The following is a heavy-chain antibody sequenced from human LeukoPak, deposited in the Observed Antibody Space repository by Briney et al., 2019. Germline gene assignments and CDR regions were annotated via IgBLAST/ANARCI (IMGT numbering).Heavy chain of an antibody. CDR1: GFTFYDYA. Sequence: PGGSLKLSCAASGFTFYDYAMHWVRPAPGKGLEWVSLISGGGGSTYYADSVKGRFTISRDNSKNSLFLQMNSPRTEDTALYYCAKDHPAPPLGAWGQGTLVTVSS. D-gene: IGHD3-16*01. CDR2: ISGGGGST. CDR3: AKDHPAPPLGA. V-gene: IGHV3-43*02. J-gene: IGHJ5*02.